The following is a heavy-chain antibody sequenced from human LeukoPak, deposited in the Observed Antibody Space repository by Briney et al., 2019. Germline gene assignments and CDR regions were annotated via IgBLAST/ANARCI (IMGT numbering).Heavy chain of an antibody. D-gene: IGHD4-17*01. J-gene: IGHJ4*02. CDR2: ISSSSSYI. CDR1: GFTFSSYS. Sequence: GGSPRLSCAASGFTFSSYSMNWVRQAPGKGLEWVSSISSSSSYIYYADSVKGRFTISRDNAKNSLYLQMNSLRAEDTAVYYCARDPTPGDPPHYWGQGTLVTVSS. V-gene: IGHV3-21*01. CDR3: ARDPTPGDPPHY.